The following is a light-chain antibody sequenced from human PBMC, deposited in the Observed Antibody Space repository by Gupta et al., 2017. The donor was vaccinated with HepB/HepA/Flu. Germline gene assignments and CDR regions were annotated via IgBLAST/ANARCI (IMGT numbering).Light chain of an antibody. CDR1: SSDVGSYNR. V-gene: IGLV2-18*02. CDR2: EVI. Sequence: QSALTQPPSVSGFPGQSVTISCTGTSSDVGSYNRVSWYQQPPGTAPKVMIYEVINRPSGVPARFSGSKSGNTASLTISGLQSEDEADYYCSSDTRSNTLVFGGGTKLTVL. J-gene: IGLJ2*01. CDR3: SSDTRSNTLV.